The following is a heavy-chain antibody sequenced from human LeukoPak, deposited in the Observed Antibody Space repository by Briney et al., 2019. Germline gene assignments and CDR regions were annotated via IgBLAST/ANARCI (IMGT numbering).Heavy chain of an antibody. V-gene: IGHV4-39*07. CDR3: PRGRTMIEVIISDDAFDI. CDR1: GGSISSSNYY. D-gene: IGHD3-22*01. CDR2: FYYSGST. Sequence: PSETLSLTCTVSGGSISSSNYYWGWIRQPPGEGLEWIGSFYYSGSTYYNPSLKSRVTISLDTSKNQFSLKLSSVTAADTAVYYCPRGRTMIEVIISDDAFDIWGQGTMVTVSS. J-gene: IGHJ3*02.